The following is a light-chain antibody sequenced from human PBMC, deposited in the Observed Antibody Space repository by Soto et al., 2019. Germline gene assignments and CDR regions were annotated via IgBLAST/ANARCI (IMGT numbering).Light chain of an antibody. J-gene: IGLJ1*01. CDR2: EVS. CDR3: SSYPSSNTYV. CDR1: SSDVGGYNY. V-gene: IGLV2-14*01. Sequence: QSVLTQPASVSGSPGQSITISCTGTSSDVGGYNYVSWYQQHPGKAPKLMIYEVSNRPSGVSNRFSGSKSGNTASLTISGLQAEDEADYYCSSYPSSNTYVFGTETKLTVL.